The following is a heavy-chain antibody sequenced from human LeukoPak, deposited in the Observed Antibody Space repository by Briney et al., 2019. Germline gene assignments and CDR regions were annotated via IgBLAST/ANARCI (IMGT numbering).Heavy chain of an antibody. CDR3: ARDRSARVFDY. D-gene: IGHD1-26*01. CDR1: GFTFSSYG. V-gene: IGHV3-30*03. J-gene: IGHJ4*02. CDR2: ISYDGSNK. Sequence: PGRSLRLSCAASGFTFSSYGMHWVRQAPGKGLEWVAVISYDGSNKYYADSVKGRFTISRDNSKNSLYLQMNSLRAEDTAVYYCARDRSARVFDYWGQGTLVTVSS.